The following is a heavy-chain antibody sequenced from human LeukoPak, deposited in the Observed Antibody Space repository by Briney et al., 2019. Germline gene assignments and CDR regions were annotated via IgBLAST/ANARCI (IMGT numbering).Heavy chain of an antibody. CDR2: ISGSGDNI. Sequence: GGSLRLSCAASGFTFNRYAMNWVRQAPGKGLEWVSAISGSGDNIYYADSVKGRFTMSRDNSKNTLYLQMNSLRAEDAAVYYCAMLNSGSHSYNGMDVWGQGTTVTVSS. D-gene: IGHD1-26*01. J-gene: IGHJ6*02. CDR1: GFTFNRYA. V-gene: IGHV3-23*01. CDR3: AMLNSGSHSYNGMDV.